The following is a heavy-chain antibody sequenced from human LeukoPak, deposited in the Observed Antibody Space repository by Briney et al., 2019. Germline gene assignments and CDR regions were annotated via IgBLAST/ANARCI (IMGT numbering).Heavy chain of an antibody. CDR2: IYYSGNT. V-gene: IGHV4-59*01. D-gene: IGHD5/OR15-5a*01. J-gene: IGHJ6*03. CDR1: GDSISSYY. CDR3: ARQGRGCLYYYYYYYMDV. Sequence: SETLSFTCTVSGDSISSYYWSWIRQPPGKGLEWIGYIYYSGNTNYNPSLKSGVTISVDTSKNQFSLKLSSVTAADTAVYYCARQGRGCLYYYYYYYMDVWGKGTTVTVSS.